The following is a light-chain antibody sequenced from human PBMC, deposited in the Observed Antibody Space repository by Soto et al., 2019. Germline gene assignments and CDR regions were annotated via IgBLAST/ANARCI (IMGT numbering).Light chain of an antibody. V-gene: IGKV3-11*01. CDR1: QTISNF. J-gene: IGKJ4*01. CDR2: DAS. Sequence: EIVLTQSPATLSLSPGETATLSCRASQTISNFLAWYQQKPGQAPRLLIYDASNRATGIPARFRGSGSGADFTLTTSSLEPEAFAVYYCQQRSNWLVTFGGGTRVEIK. CDR3: QQRSNWLVT.